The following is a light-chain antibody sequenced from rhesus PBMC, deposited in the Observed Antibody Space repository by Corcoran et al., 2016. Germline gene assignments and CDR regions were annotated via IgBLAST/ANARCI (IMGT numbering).Light chain of an antibody. J-gene: IGKJ4*01. CDR3: QQRNSYPLT. CDR1: QGISSS. Sequence: DIQLTQSPSSLSASVGDRVTITCRASQGISSSLAWYQQKSGKAPKLLIYDASTLQSGVPSRFSGSGSGTEFTLTVSSLQPEDSATYYCQQRNSYPLTFGGGTKVEIK. CDR2: DAS. V-gene: IGKV1-38*01.